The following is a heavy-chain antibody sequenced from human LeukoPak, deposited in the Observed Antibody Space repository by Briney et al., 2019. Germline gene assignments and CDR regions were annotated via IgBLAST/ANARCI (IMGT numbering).Heavy chain of an antibody. CDR2: ISYDGSNK. D-gene: IGHD1/OR15-1a*01. CDR1: GFTFSSYG. J-gene: IGHJ4*02. V-gene: IGHV3-30*18. CDR3: AKFPIRITGTEDY. Sequence: AGGSLRLSCAASGFTFSSYGMHWVRQAPGKGLEWVAVISYDGSNKYYADSVKGRFTISRDNSKNTLYLQMNSLRAEDTAVYYCAKFPIRITGTEDYWGQGTLVTVSS.